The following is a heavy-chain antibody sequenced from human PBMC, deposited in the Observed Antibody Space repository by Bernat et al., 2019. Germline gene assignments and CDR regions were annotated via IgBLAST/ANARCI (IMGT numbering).Heavy chain of an antibody. J-gene: IGHJ6*03. D-gene: IGHD2-8*01. CDR1: GFTFSDYY. Sequence: QVQLVESGGGLVKPGGSLRLSCAASGFTFSDYYMSWFRQAPGKGLDWVSYISSSSSYKNYAASEKGRFTITRDNTKNSMCLKVNSLRAEGTAVYDCARDTSNGAPYMNVWAKGTTVTVSS. CDR2: ISSSSSYK. V-gene: IGHV3-11*05. CDR3: ARDTSNGAPYMNV.